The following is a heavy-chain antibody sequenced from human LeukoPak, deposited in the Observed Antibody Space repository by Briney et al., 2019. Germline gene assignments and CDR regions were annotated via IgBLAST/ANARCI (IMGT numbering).Heavy chain of an antibody. D-gene: IGHD5-18*01. J-gene: IGHJ4*02. CDR3: AREGHGYNYGFDY. CDR1: GFTFSTYA. CDR2: ISSNGGST. V-gene: IGHV3-64*01. Sequence: GGSLRLSCAASGFTFSTYAIHWVRQAPGKGLEDVSAISSNGGSTSYANSVKGRFTISRDNSNNALYLQMGSLRAEDMAVYYCAREGHGYNYGFDYWGQGILVSVSS.